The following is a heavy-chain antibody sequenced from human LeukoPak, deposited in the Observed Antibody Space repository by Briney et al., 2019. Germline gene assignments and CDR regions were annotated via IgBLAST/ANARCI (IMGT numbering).Heavy chain of an antibody. V-gene: IGHV4-30-2*01. J-gene: IGHJ4*02. CDR2: IYHSGTT. CDR1: GGSISTDGYY. Sequence: SETLSLTCTVSGGSISTDGYYWSWLRQPPGEGLEWMGYIYHSGTTYYNPSLKSRVTISIDRSKNQFSLKLSSVTAADTAIYFCARMAPDGYIYWGRGTLVTVSS. CDR3: ARMAPDGYIY. D-gene: IGHD5-24*01.